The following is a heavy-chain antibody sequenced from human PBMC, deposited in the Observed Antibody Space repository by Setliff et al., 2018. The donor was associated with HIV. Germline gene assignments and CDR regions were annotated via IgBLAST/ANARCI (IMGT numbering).Heavy chain of an antibody. CDR1: GFTFSNNW. CDR3: VYGSGTQGVWFDP. Sequence: GGSLRLSCAASGFTFSNNWMAWVRLAPGKGLEWVANIKQDGSVKNYVDSVRGRFTISRDNAKNSLYLQMNSLRAEDTAVYYCVYGSGTQGVWFDPWGQGTLVTVSS. V-gene: IGHV3-7*02. CDR2: IKQDGSVK. D-gene: IGHD3-10*01. J-gene: IGHJ5*02.